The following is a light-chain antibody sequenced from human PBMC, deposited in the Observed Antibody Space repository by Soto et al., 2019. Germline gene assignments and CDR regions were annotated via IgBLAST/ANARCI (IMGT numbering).Light chain of an antibody. Sequence: DIQMTQSPSTLSTSVGERVTITCRASQSISTWLAWYQQKPGKAPRLLIYKASSLEEGVPSRFSGSGSGTEFSLTISSLQADDFATYFCQQYRSFPPYTFGQGTKLEI. CDR2: KAS. J-gene: IGKJ2*01. CDR3: QQYRSFPPYT. CDR1: QSISTW. V-gene: IGKV1-5*03.